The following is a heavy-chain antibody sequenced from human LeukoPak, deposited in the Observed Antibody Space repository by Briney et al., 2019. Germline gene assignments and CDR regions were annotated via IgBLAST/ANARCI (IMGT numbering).Heavy chain of an antibody. V-gene: IGHV4-4*07. J-gene: IGHJ6*03. CDR3: ARFRRIVGATYYYYYYMDV. Sequence: SETLSLTCTVSGGSISSYYWSWIRQPAGKGLEWIGRIYTSGSTNYNPSLKSRVTMSVDTSKNQFSLKLSSVTAADTAVYYCARFRRIVGATYYYYYYMDVWGKGTTVTVSS. D-gene: IGHD1-26*01. CDR2: IYTSGST. CDR1: GGSISSYY.